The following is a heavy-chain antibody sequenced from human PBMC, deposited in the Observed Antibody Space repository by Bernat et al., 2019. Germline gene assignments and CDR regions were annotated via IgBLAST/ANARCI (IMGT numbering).Heavy chain of an antibody. CDR3: ARVYYYGSGSYYNSERREDNWFDP. V-gene: IGHV4-34*01. CDR1: GGSFSGYY. Sequence: QVQLQQWGAGLLKPSETLSLTCAVYGGSFSGYYWSWIHQPPGKGLEWIGEINHSGSTNYNPSLKSRVTISVDTSKNQFSLKLSSVTAADTAVYYCARVYYYGSGSYYNSERREDNWFDPWGQGTLVTVSS. D-gene: IGHD3-10*01. J-gene: IGHJ5*02. CDR2: INHSGST.